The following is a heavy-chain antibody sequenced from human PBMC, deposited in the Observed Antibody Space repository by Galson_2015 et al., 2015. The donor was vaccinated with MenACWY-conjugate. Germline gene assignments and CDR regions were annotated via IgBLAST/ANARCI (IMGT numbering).Heavy chain of an antibody. V-gene: IGHV4-59*01. Sequence: LSLTCTVSGCSISSYYWNWIRQPPGKGLEWIGYVYYSGSTNYNPSLRSRVTISVDTSKNQFSLKLTSVTAADTAVYYCARDISMIRGVMGLWGQGTLVTVSS. CDR1: GCSISSYY. J-gene: IGHJ4*02. CDR3: ARDISMIRGVMGL. D-gene: IGHD3-10*01. CDR2: VYYSGST.